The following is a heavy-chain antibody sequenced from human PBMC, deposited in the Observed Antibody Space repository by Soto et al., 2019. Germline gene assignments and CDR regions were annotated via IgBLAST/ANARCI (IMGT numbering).Heavy chain of an antibody. Sequence: PGWSLRLSCAASGFTFSHYFMSLIRQAPGKGLEWISYISSSGRSTNYADSVKGRFTISRDNAKNSLYLQMNSLRAEDTAVYYCARDVSEAEIPVWGEGTKVTVSS. V-gene: IGHV3-11*06. CDR3: ARDVSEAEIPV. J-gene: IGHJ6*04. CDR2: ISSSGRST. D-gene: IGHD6-13*01. CDR1: GFTFSHYF.